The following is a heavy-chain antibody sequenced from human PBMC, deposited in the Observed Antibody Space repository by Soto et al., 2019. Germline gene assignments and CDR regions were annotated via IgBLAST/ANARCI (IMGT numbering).Heavy chain of an antibody. Sequence: QITLKESGPTLVKPTPTLTLTCTFSGFSLSTSGVGVAWIRQPPGKALECLALIYWDDDRRYRPSLESRLTITKDASKNQVVLKMTNMDSVDTATYSCAYLPCSGGSCYWFSFSGMDVWGQGTTVTVYS. CDR1: GFSLSTSGVG. CDR3: AYLPCSGGSCYWFSFSGMDV. CDR2: IYWDDDR. J-gene: IGHJ6*02. V-gene: IGHV2-5*02. D-gene: IGHD2-15*01.